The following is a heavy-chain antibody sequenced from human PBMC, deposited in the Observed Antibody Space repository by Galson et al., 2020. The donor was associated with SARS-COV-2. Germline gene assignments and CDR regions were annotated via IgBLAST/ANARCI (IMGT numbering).Heavy chain of an antibody. CDR1: GFTFSSSA. V-gene: IGHV3-23*01. CDR3: AKVRSGTFFFDY. Sequence: GESLKISCAASGFTFSSSAMGWVRQAPGKGLEWVSVILGSGSGTYYADSVRGRFTISRDNSKDTVYLQVNSLRDEDTAVYYCAKVRSGTFFFDYWGQGTLVAVSS. D-gene: IGHD3-10*01. CDR2: ILGSGSGT. J-gene: IGHJ4*02.